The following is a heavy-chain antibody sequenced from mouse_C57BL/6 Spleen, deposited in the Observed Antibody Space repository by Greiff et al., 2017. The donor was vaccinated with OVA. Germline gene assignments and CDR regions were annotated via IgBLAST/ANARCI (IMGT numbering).Heavy chain of an antibody. CDR1: GFTFSSYA. D-gene: IGHD2-5*01. CDR2: ISDGGSYT. J-gene: IGHJ4*01. Sequence: EVHLVESGGGLVKPGGSLKLSCAASGFTFSSYAMSWVRQTPEKRLEWVATISDGGSYTYYPDNVKGRFTISRDNAKNNLYLQMSHLKSEDTAMYYCARGYSNYDAMDYWGQGTSVTVSS. V-gene: IGHV5-4*01. CDR3: ARGYSNYDAMDY.